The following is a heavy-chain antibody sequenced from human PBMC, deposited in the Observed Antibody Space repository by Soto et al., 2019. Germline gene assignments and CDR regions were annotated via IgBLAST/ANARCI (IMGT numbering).Heavy chain of an antibody. J-gene: IGHJ6*02. CDR2: ISSDSRTI. V-gene: IGHV3-48*02. CDR1: GFSLSDYA. Sequence: GGSLRLSCVASGFSLSDYAVNWVRQAPGKGLEWVSFISSDSRTIYYADSVEGRFTVSRDNARNSVPLQMDSLRDEDAAVYYCARIKLVEWFFINVDVYDMDVWGQGTPVTVSS. CDR3: ARIKLVEWFFINVDVYDMDV. D-gene: IGHD3-3*01.